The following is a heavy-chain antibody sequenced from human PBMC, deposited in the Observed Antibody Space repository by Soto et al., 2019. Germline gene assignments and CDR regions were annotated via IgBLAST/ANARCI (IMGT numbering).Heavy chain of an antibody. CDR1: GGSISYTNW. CDR3: TRDRIAVGGINNGMDV. Sequence: TSETLSLTCAVSGGSISYTNWWTWVRQPPGQGLEWIGEIFHSGSTNYNPSLKSRVTMTIDKSRNQFSLKLSSVTAADTAVFYCTRDRIAVGGINNGMDVWGQGTTVTVSS. D-gene: IGHD6-19*01. J-gene: IGHJ6*02. V-gene: IGHV4-4*02. CDR2: IFHSGST.